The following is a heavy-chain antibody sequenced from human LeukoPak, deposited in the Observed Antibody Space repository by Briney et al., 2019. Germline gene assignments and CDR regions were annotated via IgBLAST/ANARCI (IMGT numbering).Heavy chain of an antibody. CDR1: GYSFTNYW. CDR3: ARSMVRGVSRPPFDY. D-gene: IGHD3-10*01. J-gene: IGHJ4*02. Sequence: GESLKISCQGSGYSFTNYWIGWVRQMPGKGLEWMGIIYPGDSDTRYSPPFQGQVTISADKSISTAYLQWSSLKASDTAMYYRARSMVRGVSRPPFDYWGQGALVTVSS. V-gene: IGHV5-51*01. CDR2: IYPGDSDT.